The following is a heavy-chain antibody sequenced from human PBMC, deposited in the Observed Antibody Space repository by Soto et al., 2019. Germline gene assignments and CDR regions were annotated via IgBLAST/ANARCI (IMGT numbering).Heavy chain of an antibody. D-gene: IGHD3-16*01. CDR2: INPKSGGT. J-gene: IGHJ4*02. CDR3: ARDLAKGGGGAGFDY. CDR1: GYTFTVYY. Sequence: QVQLVQSGAEVKKPGASVNVSCKASGYTFTVYYMHWVRQAPGQGLEWMGWINPKSGGTRYPQKFQGRVTMTWDTSISTAYMALTRLRSDDTAVYYCARDLAKGGGGAGFDYWGQGTLVTVSS. V-gene: IGHV1-2*02.